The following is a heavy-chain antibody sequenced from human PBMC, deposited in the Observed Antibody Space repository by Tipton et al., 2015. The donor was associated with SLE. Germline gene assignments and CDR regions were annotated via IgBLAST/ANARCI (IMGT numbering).Heavy chain of an antibody. J-gene: IGHJ5*02. Sequence: TLSLTCAVYGGSFSGYSWSWIRQPPGKGLEWIGQTNPSGNTNYNPSLKSRGTISVDTSNNQLSLKLTSVTAADTAVYYCATIALAAAGSGWFDPWGQGTLVTVSS. CDR2: TNPSGNT. CDR1: GGSFSGYS. D-gene: IGHD6-13*01. V-gene: IGHV4-34*01. CDR3: ATIALAAAGSGWFDP.